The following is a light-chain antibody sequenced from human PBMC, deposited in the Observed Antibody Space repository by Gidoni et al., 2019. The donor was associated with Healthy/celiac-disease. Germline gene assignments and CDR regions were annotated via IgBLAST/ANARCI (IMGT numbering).Light chain of an antibody. CDR3: QPYYSTPPN. CDR2: WAS. Sequence: DIVMTQSPDSLAVSLGERSTINCKSSQSVLYSSNNKNYLAWYQQKPGQPPTLLIYWASTRESGVPDRFSGSGSGTDFTLTISSLQAEDVAVYYCQPYYSTPPNFGQGTRLEIK. CDR1: QSVLYSSNNKNY. V-gene: IGKV4-1*01. J-gene: IGKJ5*01.